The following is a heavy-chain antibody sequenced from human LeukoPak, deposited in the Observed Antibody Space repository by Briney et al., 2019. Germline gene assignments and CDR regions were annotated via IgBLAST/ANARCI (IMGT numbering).Heavy chain of an antibody. CDR2: INPNDGDT. V-gene: IGHV1-2*02. CDR3: ARANFLYCSSSTCLFDS. CDR1: GYTFTDYY. J-gene: IGHJ4*02. D-gene: IGHD2-2*01. Sequence: ASVKVSCKASGYTFTDYYMHWVRQAPGQGFEWMGWINPNDGDTNYAQKFQGRVTMTRDTSISTAPMEVSRLRSADTAVYYCARANFLYCSSSTCLFDSWGQGTLVTVSS.